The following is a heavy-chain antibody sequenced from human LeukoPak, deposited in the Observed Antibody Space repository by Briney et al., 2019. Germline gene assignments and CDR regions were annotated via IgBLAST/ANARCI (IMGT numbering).Heavy chain of an antibody. D-gene: IGHD3-22*01. CDR1: GYTFTSYD. CDR2: MNPNSGNT. Sequence: ASVKVSCKASGYTFTSYDINWVRQATGQGLEWMGWMNPNSGNTGYAQKFQGRVTMTRNTSISTAYMELSSLRSEDTAVYYCASWPGYYDSSGYKTFDIWGQGTMVTVSS. V-gene: IGHV1-8*01. J-gene: IGHJ3*02. CDR3: ASWPGYYDSSGYKTFDI.